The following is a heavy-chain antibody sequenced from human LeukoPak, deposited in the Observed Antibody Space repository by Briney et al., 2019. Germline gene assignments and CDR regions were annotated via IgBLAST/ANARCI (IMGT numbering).Heavy chain of an antibody. V-gene: IGHV4-4*07. CDR2: IYASGSN. CDR1: GDSISSYY. J-gene: IGHJ5*02. CDR3: ARKALRGNWFDP. Sequence: SETLSLTCTVSGDSISSYYWSWIRQPAGKGLEWIGRIYASGSNNYNPSLKSRVTMSLDTSKNQFSLNLSSVTAADTAVYYCARKALRGNWFDPWGQGTLVTVSS.